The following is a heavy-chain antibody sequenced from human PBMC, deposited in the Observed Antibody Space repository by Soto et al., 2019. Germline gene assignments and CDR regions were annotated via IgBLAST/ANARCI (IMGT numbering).Heavy chain of an antibody. Sequence: QVELVESRGGVVQPGRSLRLSCAASGFTFSSYGMHWVRQAPGKGLEWVAVISYDGSNKYYADSVKGRFTISRDNSKNTLYLQMNSLRAEDTAVYYCAKGGHLGSGNYYNPYYFDCWGQGTLVTVSS. J-gene: IGHJ4*02. CDR3: AKGGHLGSGNYYNPYYFDC. CDR1: GFTFSSYG. CDR2: ISYDGSNK. V-gene: IGHV3-30*18. D-gene: IGHD3-10*01.